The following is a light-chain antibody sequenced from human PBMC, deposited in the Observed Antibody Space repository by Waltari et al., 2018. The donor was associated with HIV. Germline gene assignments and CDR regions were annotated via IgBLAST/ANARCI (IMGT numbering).Light chain of an antibody. CDR3: QQLKSYPLT. Sequence: DIQLTQSPALLSASVGDRVTISCRASQAIDTYLAWYHQKPGKAPKRLIYAASTLQAGVSSRFSGSGSGTEFALTISGLQPDDFATYYCQQLKSYPLTFGGGTTVDI. J-gene: IGKJ4*01. V-gene: IGKV1-9*01. CDR2: AAS. CDR1: QAIDTY.